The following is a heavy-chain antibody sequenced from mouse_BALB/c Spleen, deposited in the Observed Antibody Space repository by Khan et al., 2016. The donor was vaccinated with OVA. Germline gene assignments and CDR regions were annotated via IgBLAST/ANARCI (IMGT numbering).Heavy chain of an antibody. J-gene: IGHJ2*01. CDR1: GSTFTSYG. CDR2: IYPGNGYT. CDR3: TTAYYRYDFDY. V-gene: IGHV1S134*01. D-gene: IGHD2-14*01. Sequence: IQLVQSGAELGRPGSSVKLSCKTSGSTFTSYGIKWVKQRPGQGLEWIGYIYPGNGYTEYNEKFQGKAILTSDTSSNTAYMQLRSLTSEDSAIYFCTTAYYRYDFDYWCQGTTLTVSS.